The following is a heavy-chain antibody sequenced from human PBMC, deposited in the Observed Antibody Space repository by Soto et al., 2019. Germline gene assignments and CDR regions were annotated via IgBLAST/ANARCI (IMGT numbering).Heavy chain of an antibody. V-gene: IGHV4-31*03. CDR3: ARVMGDGSGNFSGFDP. J-gene: IGHJ5*02. D-gene: IGHD3-10*01. CDR1: GGSVSSGAFY. Sequence: QVQLQESGPGLVKPSQTLSLTCSVSGGSVSSGAFYWGWIRQSPGKGLECLGYIYSFGNTFYNPSLKSRVAVSLDTSKNPCSLRPTCVIAGDTGIYYCARVMGDGSGNFSGFDPWGQGTLVIVSS. CDR2: IYSFGNT.